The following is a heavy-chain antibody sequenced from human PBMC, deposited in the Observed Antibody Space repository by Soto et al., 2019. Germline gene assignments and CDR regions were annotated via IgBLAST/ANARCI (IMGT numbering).Heavy chain of an antibody. CDR3: ARPMRSGYTDAFDV. Sequence: SETLSLTCTVSRASISSHYWSWIRQPPGKGPEWIGYIYYSGSTNYNPSLMSRVTISVDTSKNQFSLKVRSVTAADTAVYYCARPMRSGYTDAFDVWGQGTMVTV. J-gene: IGHJ3*01. D-gene: IGHD6-25*01. V-gene: IGHV4-59*11. CDR2: IYYSGST. CDR1: RASISSHY.